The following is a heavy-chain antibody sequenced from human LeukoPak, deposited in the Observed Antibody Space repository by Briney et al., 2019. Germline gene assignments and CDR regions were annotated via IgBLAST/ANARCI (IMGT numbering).Heavy chain of an antibody. V-gene: IGHV3-30*02. J-gene: IGHJ6*03. CDR2: IRYDGSNK. D-gene: IGHD6-6*01. CDR3: AKDSQYSSSSGYYYYMDV. CDR1: GFTFSSYG. Sequence: GGSLRLSCAASGFTFSSYGMHWVRQAPGKGLEWVAFIRYDGSNKYYADSVKGRFTISRDNSKNTLYLQMNSLRAEDTAVYYCAKDSQYSSSSGYYYYMDVWGKGTTVTVSS.